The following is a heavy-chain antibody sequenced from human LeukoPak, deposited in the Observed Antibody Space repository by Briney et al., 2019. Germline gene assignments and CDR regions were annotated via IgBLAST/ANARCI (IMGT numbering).Heavy chain of an antibody. CDR3: ARVDPNWFDP. V-gene: IGHV3-7*03. D-gene: IGHD2-2*03. CDR2: IKEDGSDK. J-gene: IGHJ5*02. Sequence: SGGSLRLSCAASGFTFNNFWMSWVRQAPGKGLEWVANIKEDGSDKYFVDSVKGRFTISRDNAKRSLYLQMNSLRAEDTAVYYCARVDPNWFDPWGQGTLVTVSS. CDR1: GFTFNNFW.